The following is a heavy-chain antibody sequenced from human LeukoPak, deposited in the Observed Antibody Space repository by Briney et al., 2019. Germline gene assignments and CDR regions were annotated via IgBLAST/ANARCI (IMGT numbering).Heavy chain of an antibody. D-gene: IGHD5-24*01. CDR3: ARVNDGYTSSVYDAFDT. V-gene: IGHV4-59*01. Sequence: SETLSLTCTVSGGSISSYYWSWIRQPPGKGLEWIGYVYYSGSSNYNPSLKSRVTISVDTSKNQFSLKLSSVTTADTAVYYCARVNDGYTSSVYDAFDTWGQGTMVTVSS. CDR2: VYYSGSS. J-gene: IGHJ3*02. CDR1: GGSISSYY.